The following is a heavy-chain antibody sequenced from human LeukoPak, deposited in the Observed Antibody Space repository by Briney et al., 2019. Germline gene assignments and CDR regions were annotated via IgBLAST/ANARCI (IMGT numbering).Heavy chain of an antibody. D-gene: IGHD2-8*01. CDR3: ARDNVPGYFDY. Sequence: SETLSLTCTVSGYSISSDYYWGWIRQPPGKGLEWIGSISHTGTTYYNPSLKSRVTISVDTSKNQFSLKLTSVTAADTAVYCCARDNVPGYFDYWGQGTLVTVSS. CDR1: GYSISSDYY. CDR2: ISHTGTT. V-gene: IGHV4-38-2*02. J-gene: IGHJ4*02.